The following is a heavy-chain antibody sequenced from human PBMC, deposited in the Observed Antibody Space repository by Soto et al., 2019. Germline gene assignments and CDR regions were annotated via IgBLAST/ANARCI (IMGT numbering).Heavy chain of an antibody. Sequence: GGSLRLSCAASGFTFSSYAMSWVRQAPGKGLEWASAISGSGGSTYYADSVKGRFTTSRDNSKNTLYLQMNSLRAEDTAVYYCAKGPITMIGIFDYWGQGTLVTVSS. CDR2: ISGSGGST. V-gene: IGHV3-23*01. CDR3: AKGPITMIGIFDY. J-gene: IGHJ4*02. D-gene: IGHD3-22*01. CDR1: GFTFSSYA.